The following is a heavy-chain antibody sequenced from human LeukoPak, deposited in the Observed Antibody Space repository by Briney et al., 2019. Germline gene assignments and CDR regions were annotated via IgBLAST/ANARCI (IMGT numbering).Heavy chain of an antibody. J-gene: IGHJ4*02. V-gene: IGHV1-8*02. CDR1: GYTFTSYY. CDR3: TTYGSGRKFDY. D-gene: IGHD3-10*01. Sequence: ASVKVSCKASGYTFTSYYMHWVRQAPGQGLEWMGIINPNSGNTGYAQKFQGRVTMTRNTSITTAYMELSSLISEDTAVYYCTTYGSGRKFDYWGQGILVTVSS. CDR2: INPNSGNT.